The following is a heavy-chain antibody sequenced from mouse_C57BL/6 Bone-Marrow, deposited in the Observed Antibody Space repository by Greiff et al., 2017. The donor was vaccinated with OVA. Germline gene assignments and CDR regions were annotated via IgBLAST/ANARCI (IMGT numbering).Heavy chain of an antibody. CDR1: GYTFTSYW. CDR3: ARRGDYDVPWFAY. J-gene: IGHJ3*01. V-gene: IGHV1-50*01. Sequence: QVQLQQSGAELVKPGASVKLSCKASGYTFTSYWMQWVKQRPGQGLEWIGEIDPSDSYTNYNQKFKGKATLTVDTSSSTAYMQLSSLTSEDSAVYYCARRGDYDVPWFAYWGQGTLVTVSA. CDR2: IDPSDSYT. D-gene: IGHD2-4*01.